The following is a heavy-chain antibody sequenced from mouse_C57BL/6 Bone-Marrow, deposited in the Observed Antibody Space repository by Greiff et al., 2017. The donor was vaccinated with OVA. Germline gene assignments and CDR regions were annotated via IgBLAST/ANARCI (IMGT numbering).Heavy chain of an antibody. D-gene: IGHD2-5*01. CDR2: IDPSDSYT. CDR1: GYTFTSYW. CDR3: ARCVYYSNYYAMDY. J-gene: IGHJ4*01. Sequence: QVQLQQPGAELVRPGTSVKLSCKASGYTFTSYWMHWVKQRPGQGLEWIGVIDPSDSYTNYNQKFKGKATLTVDTSSSTAYMQLSSLTSEDSAVYYCARCVYYSNYYAMDYWGQGTSVTVSS. V-gene: IGHV1-59*01.